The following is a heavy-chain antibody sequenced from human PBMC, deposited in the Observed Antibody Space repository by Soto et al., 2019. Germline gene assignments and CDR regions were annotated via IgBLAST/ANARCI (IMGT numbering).Heavy chain of an antibody. Sequence: PGESLKISCKCSGYSFTSYCISWVRQMPGKGLEWMGRIDPRDSYTNYSPSFQGHVNISADKSISTAYLQWSSLKASDTAMYYCARLRVGFGELLTYWGQGTLVTVSS. V-gene: IGHV5-10-1*01. CDR1: GYSFTSYC. CDR2: IDPRDSYT. J-gene: IGHJ4*02. D-gene: IGHD3-10*01. CDR3: ARLRVGFGELLTY.